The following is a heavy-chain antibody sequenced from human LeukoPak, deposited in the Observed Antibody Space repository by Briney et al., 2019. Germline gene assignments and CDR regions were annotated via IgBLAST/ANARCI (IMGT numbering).Heavy chain of an antibody. CDR3: SRLFVRGVQSKYGFDV. Sequence: SETLSLTCAFSGESFSDYYWTWIRQPPGEGLEWIGEIHHSGSTNYNPSLESRVTISVDTSKNQFSLSLAAVTAADTAIYYCSRLFVRGVQSKYGFDVWGQGSTVIVSS. V-gene: IGHV4-34*01. CDR1: GESFSDYY. CDR2: IHHSGST. J-gene: IGHJ6*02. D-gene: IGHD3-10*01.